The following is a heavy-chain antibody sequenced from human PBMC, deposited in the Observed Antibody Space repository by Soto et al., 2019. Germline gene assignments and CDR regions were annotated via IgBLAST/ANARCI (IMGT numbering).Heavy chain of an antibody. V-gene: IGHV3-13*01. CDR2: LGTAGDT. Sequence: EVQLVESGGGLVQPGGSLRLSCAASGFTFSNYDMHWVRQVTGKGLEWVSTLGTAGDTYYPGSVKGRFTISRENAKNSLYLQLNSLRAEDKAVYYCSRGRLISLYYFDYWGQGTLVTVSS. D-gene: IGHD2-15*01. CDR3: SRGRLISLYYFDY. CDR1: GFTFSNYD. J-gene: IGHJ4*02.